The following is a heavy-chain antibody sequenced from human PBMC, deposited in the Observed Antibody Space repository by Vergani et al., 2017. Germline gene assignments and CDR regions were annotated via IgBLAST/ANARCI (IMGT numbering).Heavy chain of an antibody. Sequence: QVQLQESGPGLVKSSETLSLTCSVSFDSIRNLYCNWIRQPPGKGLEWIGFNHYSENTNYNPTLKTRSPISVDTSKNQFSLTWTTVTAADTAVCYCASDTHRGQRADRWGQGILVTVTS. J-gene: IGHJ5*02. CDR1: FDSIRNLY. V-gene: IGHV4-59*11. D-gene: IGHD2-15*01. CDR3: ASDTHRGQRADR. CDR2: NHYSENT.